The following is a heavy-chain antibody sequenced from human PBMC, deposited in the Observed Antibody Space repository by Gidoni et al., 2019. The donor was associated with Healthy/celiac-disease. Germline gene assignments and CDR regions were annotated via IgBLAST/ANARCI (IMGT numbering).Heavy chain of an antibody. V-gene: IGHV4-4*07. Sequence: QVQLPESGPRLVKPSETLTLTCPVSGGSISTYYWSWNRQPAGKGLEWIGRIYTSGSTNYNPSLKSRVTMSVDTSKSQFSLKLSSVTAADTAVYYCARDGSYSSSWYWPVGFDYWGQGTLVTVSS. CDR3: ARDGSYSSSWYWPVGFDY. CDR2: IYTSGST. J-gene: IGHJ4*02. D-gene: IGHD6-13*01. CDR1: GGSISTYY.